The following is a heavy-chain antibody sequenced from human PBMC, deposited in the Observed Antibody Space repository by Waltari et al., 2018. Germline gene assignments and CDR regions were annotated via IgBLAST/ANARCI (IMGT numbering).Heavy chain of an antibody. V-gene: IGHV3-33*06. Sequence: QAQLVESGGGVVHPGMALRPSCTRTGRSISSDGMHWVRQAPGKGLEWVALIWFDGGQTYYADSVRGRFTISRDNSKNTLYLDMNSLKLNDTAIYYCAKDAFGNTYVDHWGQGTLVTVAS. CDR3: AKDAFGNTYVDH. D-gene: IGHD3-10*01. J-gene: IGHJ4*02. CDR2: IWFDGGQT. CDR1: GRSISSDG.